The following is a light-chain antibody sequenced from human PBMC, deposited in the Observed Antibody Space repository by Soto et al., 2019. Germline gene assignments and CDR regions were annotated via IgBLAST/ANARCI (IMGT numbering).Light chain of an antibody. CDR2: DAS. J-gene: IGKJ1*01. V-gene: IGKV3-11*01. CDR1: QSVYTY. CDR3: QQRSNCPPVT. Sequence: EVVLPQSPATLSLSPGERATLSCRASQSVYTYLAWYQKKPGQATRLLIFDASKRATGIPARFSGTGSWTDFNPTISSLQPEDVAVYYCQQRSNCPPVTCGQGTNVEIK.